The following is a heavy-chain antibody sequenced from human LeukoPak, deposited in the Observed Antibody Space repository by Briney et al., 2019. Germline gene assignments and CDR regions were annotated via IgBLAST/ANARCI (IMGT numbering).Heavy chain of an antibody. Sequence: GGSLRLSCAASGFTLTDYSMNWVRQAPGKGLEWISYISGSSKTIYYADSVEGRFTVTRDNAKDSLFLQMNSLRAEDTGIYYCARRQWLGDAYYYMDVWGRGTTVTVSS. CDR3: ARRQWLGDAYYYMDV. CDR2: ISGSSKTI. J-gene: IGHJ6*03. V-gene: IGHV3-48*01. D-gene: IGHD6-19*01. CDR1: GFTLTDYS.